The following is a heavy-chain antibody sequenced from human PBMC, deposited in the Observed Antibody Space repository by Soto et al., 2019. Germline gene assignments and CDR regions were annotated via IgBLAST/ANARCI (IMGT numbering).Heavy chain of an antibody. CDR3: ERVIGGYDYYYYYGMDV. Sequence: QVQLQESGPGLVKPSETLSLTCTVSGCSISSYYWSWIRQPPGKGLEWIGYIYYRGSTNYNPSLKSRVTISVATAKIKFFLRLRSVTAADTAVYCCERVIGGYDYYYYYGMDVWGQGTTVTVSS. J-gene: IGHJ6*02. V-gene: IGHV4-59*01. D-gene: IGHD5-12*01. CDR2: IYYRGST. CDR1: GCSISSYY.